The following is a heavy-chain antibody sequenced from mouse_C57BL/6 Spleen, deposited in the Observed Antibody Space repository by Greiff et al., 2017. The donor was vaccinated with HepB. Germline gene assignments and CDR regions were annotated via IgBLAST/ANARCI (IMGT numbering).Heavy chain of an antibody. D-gene: IGHD2-1*01. J-gene: IGHJ4*01. CDR3: AREHGNIAMDY. Sequence: VQLQQSGPGLVQPSQSLSITCTVSGFSLTSYGVHWVRQSPGKGLEWLGVLWRGGSTDYNAAFISRLSISKDNSKTHVFFKRNSLQADDTAISYCAREHGNIAMDYWGQGTSVTVSS. V-gene: IGHV2-2*01. CDR1: GFSLTSYG. CDR2: LWRGGST.